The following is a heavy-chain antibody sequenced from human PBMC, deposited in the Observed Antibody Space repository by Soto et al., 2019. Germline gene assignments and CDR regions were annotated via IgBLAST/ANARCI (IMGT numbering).Heavy chain of an antibody. Sequence: QVQLVQSGAEVKKPGSSVKVSCKASGGTFSSYAISWVRQAHVQGLEWMGGIIPIFGTANYAQKFQGRVTITADESTSTAYMELSSLRAEDTAVYYGARETSLLQQLGYFQHWGQGTLVTVAS. J-gene: IGHJ1*01. D-gene: IGHD6-13*01. V-gene: IGHV1-69*12. CDR2: IIPIFGTA. CDR3: ARETSLLQQLGYFQH. CDR1: GGTFSSYA.